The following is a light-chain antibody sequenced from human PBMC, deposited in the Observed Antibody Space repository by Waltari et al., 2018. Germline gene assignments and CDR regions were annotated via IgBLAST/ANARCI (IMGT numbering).Light chain of an antibody. Sequence: QSALTQPASVSGSPGQSITLSCTGTSSDVGSYNLVSWYQQHPGKAPKLMTYEVSKRPSGVSNRFSGSESGNTASLTISGLQAEDEADYYCCSYAGSSTLVFGGGTKLTVL. V-gene: IGLV2-23*02. CDR1: SSDVGSYNL. CDR2: EVS. CDR3: CSYAGSSTLV. J-gene: IGLJ3*02.